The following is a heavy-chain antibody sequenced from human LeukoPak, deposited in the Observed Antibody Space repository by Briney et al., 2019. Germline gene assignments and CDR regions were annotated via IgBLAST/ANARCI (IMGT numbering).Heavy chain of an antibody. CDR1: GGTFSSYA. CDR2: IIPIFGTA. D-gene: IGHD6-13*01. J-gene: IGHJ5*02. CDR3: ARESSSSNWFDP. V-gene: IGHV1-69*13. Sequence: GASVKVSCKASGGTFSSYAISWVRQAPGQGLEWMGGIIPIFGTANYAQKFQGRVTITADESTSTAYMELSSLRSGDTAVYYRARESSSSNWFDPWGQGTLVTVSS.